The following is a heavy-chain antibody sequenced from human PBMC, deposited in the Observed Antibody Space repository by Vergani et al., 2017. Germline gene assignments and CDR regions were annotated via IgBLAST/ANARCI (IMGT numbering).Heavy chain of an antibody. Sequence: QVQLQESGPGLAKPSETLSLMCNVSGYSISTGYQWGWIRQPPGQGLEWIGNIYHSGGAYYNPSLKGRVTISVDTSKNQFSLEVTSVTAADTAVYYCARSRIYYGAGSPDYWGQGTLVTVSS. V-gene: IGHV4-38-2*02. CDR2: IYHSGGA. CDR1: GYSISTGYQ. CDR3: ARSRIYYGAGSPDY. J-gene: IGHJ4*02. D-gene: IGHD3-10*01.